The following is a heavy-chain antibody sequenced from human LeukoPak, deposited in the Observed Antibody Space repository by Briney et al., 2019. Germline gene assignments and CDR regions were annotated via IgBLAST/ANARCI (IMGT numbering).Heavy chain of an antibody. D-gene: IGHD3-22*01. CDR3: ARDGENYASSGYYYSSFDY. J-gene: IGHJ4*02. CDR2: ISYDGSNK. V-gene: IGHV3-30-3*01. CDR1: GFTFSSYA. Sequence: PGGSLRLSCAASGFTFSSYAMHWVRQAPGKGLEWVAVISYDGSNKYYADSVKGRFTISRDNSKNTLYLQMNSLRAEDTAVYYCARDGENYASSGYYYSSFDYWGQGTLVTVSS.